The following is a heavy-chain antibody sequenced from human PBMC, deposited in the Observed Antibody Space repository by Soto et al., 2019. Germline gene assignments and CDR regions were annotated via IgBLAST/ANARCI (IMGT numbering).Heavy chain of an antibody. V-gene: IGHV1-69*12. D-gene: IGHD3-16*01. CDR1: GGTFSSYA. CDR3: ARDQGEIPYYYYGMDV. Sequence: QVQLVQSGAEVKKPGSSVKVSCKASGGTFSSYAISWVRQAPGQGLEWMGGIIPIFGTANYAQKFQGRVTITADESTSTADMELSSLRSEDTAVYYCARDQGEIPYYYYGMDVWGQGTTVTVSS. CDR2: IIPIFGTA. J-gene: IGHJ6*02.